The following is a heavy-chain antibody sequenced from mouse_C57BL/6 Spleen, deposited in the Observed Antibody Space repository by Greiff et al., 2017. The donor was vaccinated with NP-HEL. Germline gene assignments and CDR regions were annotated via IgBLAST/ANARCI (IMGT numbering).Heavy chain of an antibody. D-gene: IGHD1-1*01. CDR3: ARSSTTRDYYAMDY. J-gene: IGHJ4*01. V-gene: IGHV1-64*01. Sequence: VQLQQPGAELVKPGASVKLSCKASGYTFTSYWMHWVKQRPGQGLEWIGMIHPNSGSTNYNEKFKSKATLTVDKSSSTAYMQLSSLTSEDSAVYYCARSSTTRDYYAMDYWGQGTSVTVSS. CDR2: IHPNSGST. CDR1: GYTFTSYW.